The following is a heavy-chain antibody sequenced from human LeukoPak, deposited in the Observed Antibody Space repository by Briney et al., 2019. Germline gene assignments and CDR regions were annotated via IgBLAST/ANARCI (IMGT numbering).Heavy chain of an antibody. CDR2: INHSGST. CDR1: GGSFSGYY. J-gene: IGHJ4*02. D-gene: IGHD2-2*01. Sequence: PSETLSLTCAVYGGSFSGYYWSWIRQPPGKGLEWIGEINHSGSTNYNPSLKSRVTISVDTTKNQFSLKLSSVTAADTAVYYCAKELPLFVVVPAAIGGIDYWGQGTLVTVSS. CDR3: AKELPLFVVVPAAIGGIDY. V-gene: IGHV4-34*01.